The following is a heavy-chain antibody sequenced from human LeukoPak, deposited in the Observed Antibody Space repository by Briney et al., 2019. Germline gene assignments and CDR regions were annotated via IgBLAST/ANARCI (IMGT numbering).Heavy chain of an antibody. Sequence: ASVKVSCKASGYSFSDYYVHWVRQAPGQGLEWMGWIRPISGDTNYAQKFQGRVTMTSDTSISTAYVELRSLRHDDMAVYYCASRPDTSVAALWDYWGQGTLVTVSS. CDR2: IRPISGDT. CDR1: GYSFSDYY. D-gene: IGHD6-19*01. CDR3: ASRPDTSVAALWDY. V-gene: IGHV1-2*02. J-gene: IGHJ4*02.